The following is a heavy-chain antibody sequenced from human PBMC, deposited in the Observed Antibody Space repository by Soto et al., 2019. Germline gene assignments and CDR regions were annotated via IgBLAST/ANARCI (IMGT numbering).Heavy chain of an antibody. Sequence: PSGTLSLTCTVSGGSISSYYWSWIRQPAGKGLEWIGRIYTSGSTNYNPSLKSRVTMSVDTSKNQFSLKLSSVTAADTAGYYCATQKYYDFFSCYYNTAEYFHHRGQRTLVTVSA. V-gene: IGHV4-4*07. J-gene: IGHJ1*01. CDR2: IYTSGST. CDR3: ATQKYYDFFSCYYNTAEYFHH. CDR1: GGSISSYY. D-gene: IGHD3-3*01.